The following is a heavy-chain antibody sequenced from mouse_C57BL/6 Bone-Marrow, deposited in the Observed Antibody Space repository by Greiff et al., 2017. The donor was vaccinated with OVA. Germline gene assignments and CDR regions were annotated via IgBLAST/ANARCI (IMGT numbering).Heavy chain of an antibody. J-gene: IGHJ4*01. CDR3: ARLGGTTVVRAMDY. V-gene: IGHV1-19*01. CDR1: GYTFTDYY. D-gene: IGHD1-1*01. CDR2: INPYNGGT. Sequence: EVQLQQSGPVLVKPGASVKMSCKASGYTFTDYYMNWVKQSPGKSLEWIGVINPYNGGTSYNQKFKGKATLTVDKSSSTAYMELNSLTSEDSAVYYCARLGGTTVVRAMDYWGQGTSVTVSS.